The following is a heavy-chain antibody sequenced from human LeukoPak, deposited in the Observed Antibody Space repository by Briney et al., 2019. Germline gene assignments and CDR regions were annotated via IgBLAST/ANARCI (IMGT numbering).Heavy chain of an antibody. J-gene: IGHJ5*02. CDR2: MNPKSGDA. CDR1: GYTFTTYD. Sequence: ASVKVSCKASGYTFTTYDINWVRQAAGQGFEWMGWMNPKSGDAGYADKFQGRVAITRDTSINTAYLELSALTSDDTAVYYCAGGPFGNCGGGPCHFRDIDNWYDPWGQGTLVTVSS. D-gene: IGHD2-21*01. CDR3: AGGPFGNCGGGPCHFRDIDNWYDP. V-gene: IGHV1-8*03.